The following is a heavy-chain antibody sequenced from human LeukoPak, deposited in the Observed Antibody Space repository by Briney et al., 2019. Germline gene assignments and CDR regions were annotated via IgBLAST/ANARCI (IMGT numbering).Heavy chain of an antibody. CDR2: IYYGGST. CDR1: GGSISSSSYY. J-gene: IGHJ2*01. CDR3: ARDRGIVATMGWYFDL. Sequence: SETLSLTCTVSGGSISSSSYYWGWIRQPPGKGLEWIGSIYYGGSTYYNPSLKSRVTISVDTSKNQFSLKLSSVTAADTAVYYCARDRGIVATMGWYFDLWGRGTLVTVSS. V-gene: IGHV4-39*07. D-gene: IGHD5-12*01.